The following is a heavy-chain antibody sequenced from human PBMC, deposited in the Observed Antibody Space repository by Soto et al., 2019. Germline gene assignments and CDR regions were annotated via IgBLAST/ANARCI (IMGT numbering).Heavy chain of an antibody. J-gene: IGHJ6*04. CDR2: ISAYNGNT. CDR3: ARGYCSGGSCYPHGMDG. D-gene: IGHD2-15*01. CDR1: GYTFTSYG. Sequence: ASVKVSCKASGYTFTSYGISWVRQAPGQGLEWMGWISAYNGNTNYAQKLQGRVTMTTDTSTSTAYMELRSLRSDDTAVYYCARGYCSGGSCYPHGMDGSSKGTKVTVS. V-gene: IGHV1-18*01.